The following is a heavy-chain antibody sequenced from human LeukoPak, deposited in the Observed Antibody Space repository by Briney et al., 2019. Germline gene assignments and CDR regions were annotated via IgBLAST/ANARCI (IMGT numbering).Heavy chain of an antibody. CDR2: ISYDGSNK. V-gene: IGHV3-30*18. D-gene: IGHD3-22*01. CDR3: AKDGLWQDYDKNFYYYMDV. CDR1: GFTFSNYG. J-gene: IGHJ6*03. Sequence: GRSLRLSCAASGFTFSNYGMHWVRQAPGKGLEWVAIISYDGSNKYYADSVKGRFTISRDNSKDTLYLQMNSLRAEDTAVYYCAKDGLWQDYDKNFYYYMDVWGKGTTVTVSS.